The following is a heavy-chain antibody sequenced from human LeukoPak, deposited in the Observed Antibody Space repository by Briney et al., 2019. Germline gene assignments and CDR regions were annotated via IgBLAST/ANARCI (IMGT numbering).Heavy chain of an antibody. CDR3: AKGAGGFSYYNWFDP. J-gene: IGHJ5*02. V-gene: IGHV4-4*02. CDR2: IYHSGST. Sequence: PSETLSLTCAVSGGSIISTNWWSWVRQPPGKGLEWIGEIYHSGSTNYNPSLKSRVTISVDNSKNQFSLNLSSVTAADTAIYYCAKGAGGFSYYNWFDPWGQGTLVTVSS. CDR1: GGSIISTNW. D-gene: IGHD5-18*01.